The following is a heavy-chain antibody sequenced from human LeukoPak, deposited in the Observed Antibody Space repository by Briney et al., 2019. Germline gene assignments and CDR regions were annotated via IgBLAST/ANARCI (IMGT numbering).Heavy chain of an antibody. CDR1: GFTLTTYA. D-gene: IGHD2-21*02. CDR2: ISGRGGRP. Sequence: PGGSLRLSCAASGFTLTTYAMSWVRQAPGKGLEWVSTISGRGGRPYYADSVKGRFTISRDNSKSTLYLQMNSLRAEDTALYYCAKVSYCGGDCYTLSFDYWGQGTLVTVSS. J-gene: IGHJ4*02. CDR3: AKVSYCGGDCYTLSFDY. V-gene: IGHV3-23*01.